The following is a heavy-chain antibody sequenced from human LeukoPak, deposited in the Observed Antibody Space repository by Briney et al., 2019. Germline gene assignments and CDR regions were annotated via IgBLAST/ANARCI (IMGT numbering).Heavy chain of an antibody. CDR3: AKVRGKYSSHFFFDY. V-gene: IGHV3-9*01. CDR2: ISYNGGFT. J-gene: IGHJ4*02. CDR1: GFTFDDYA. Sequence: PGRSLRLSCAGSGFTFDDYAMHWVRQAPGKGLEWLSIISYNGGFTDYADSVKGRFTISRDNAKNSLYLQLDSLRAGDTAIYYCAKVRGKYSSHFFFDYWGQGTLVTVSS. D-gene: IGHD6-19*01.